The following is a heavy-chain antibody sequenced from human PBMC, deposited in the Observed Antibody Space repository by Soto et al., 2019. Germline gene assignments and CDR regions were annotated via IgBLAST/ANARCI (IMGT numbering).Heavy chain of an antibody. D-gene: IGHD5-12*01. J-gene: IGHJ6*03. Sequence: GGSLRLSCAASGFTFSSYDMHWVRQATGKGLEWVSAIGTAGDTYYPGSVKGRFTISRENAKNSLYLQMNSLRAGDTAVYYCARGLSGYDYYYYYYMDVWGKGTTVTVSS. CDR2: IGTAGDT. CDR3: ARGLSGYDYYYYYYMDV. CDR1: GFTFSSYD. V-gene: IGHV3-13*01.